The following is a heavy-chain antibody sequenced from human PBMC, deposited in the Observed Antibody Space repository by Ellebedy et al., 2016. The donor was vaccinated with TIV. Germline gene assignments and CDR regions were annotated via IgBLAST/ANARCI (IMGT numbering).Heavy chain of an antibody. D-gene: IGHD3-9*01. V-gene: IGHV4-34*01. Sequence: MPSETLSLTCAVYGESFSDYYWNWISQSPGNGLEWIGEIDHSGILNYNPSLASQVTRAVDTSKNQISLRLSPLTAAYTAVYYCAASPLDPLNQPLWGHGTLVTVSP. J-gene: IGHJ4*01. CDR2: IDHSGIL. CDR3: AASPLDPLNQPL. CDR1: GESFSDYY.